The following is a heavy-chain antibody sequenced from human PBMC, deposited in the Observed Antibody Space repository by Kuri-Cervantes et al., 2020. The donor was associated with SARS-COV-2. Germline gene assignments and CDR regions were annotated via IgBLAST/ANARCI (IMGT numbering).Heavy chain of an antibody. CDR3: ARGDCTNNSCCGSSYYRDAFDI. D-gene: IGHD2-8*01. CDR1: GFTFSSYA. V-gene: IGHV3-23*01. CDR2: ISGSGGST. J-gene: IGHJ3*02. Sequence: GESLKISCAASGFTFSSYAMSWVRQAPGKGLEWVSAISGSGGSTYYADSVKGRFTISRDNAKNTLYLQMNSLRVEDTAVYFCARGDCTNNSCCGSSYYRDAFDIWGQGTRVTVSS.